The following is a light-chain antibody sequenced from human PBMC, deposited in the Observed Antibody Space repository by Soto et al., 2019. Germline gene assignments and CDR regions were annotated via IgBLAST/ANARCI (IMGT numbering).Light chain of an antibody. CDR1: SSDVGNYNY. V-gene: IGLV2-14*03. CDR3: SSFTTRSTWV. Sequence: QSVLTQPASVSGSPGQSITISCTGTSSDVGNYNYVSWYQQHPGKAPKLMIYDVISRPSGVSNRFSGSKSGNTASLTISGLQTEDEADYYCSSFTTRSTWVFGGGTKVTVL. J-gene: IGLJ3*02. CDR2: DVI.